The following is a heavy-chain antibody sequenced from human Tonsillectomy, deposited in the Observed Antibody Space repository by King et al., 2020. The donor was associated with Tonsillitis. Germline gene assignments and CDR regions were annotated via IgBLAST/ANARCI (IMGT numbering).Heavy chain of an antibody. CDR2: NYHSGST. J-gene: IGHJ4*02. Sequence: QLQESGPGLVKPSETLSLTCAVSGYSISSGYYWGWIRQPPGKGLEWIGSNYHSGSTYYNPSLKSRVTISVDTSKNQFSLKLTSVTAADTAVYYCARERVSGYREYYFDYWGQGTLVTVSS. D-gene: IGHD5-12*01. CDR1: GYSISSGYY. V-gene: IGHV4-38-2*02. CDR3: ARERVSGYREYYFDY.